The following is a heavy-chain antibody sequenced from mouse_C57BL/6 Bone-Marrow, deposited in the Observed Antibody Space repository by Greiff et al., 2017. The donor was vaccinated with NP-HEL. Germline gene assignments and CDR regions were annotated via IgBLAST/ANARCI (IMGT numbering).Heavy chain of an antibody. Sequence: QVQLKESGAELVKPGASVKMSCKASGYTFTTYPIEWVKQNHGKSLEWIGNFHPYNDDTEYNEKFKNKATLTVAKSSSTVYLEHNRLTSYDSSFYYCARGGNFWYYFYYWGQGTTLTGSS. D-gene: IGHD2-1*01. CDR2: FHPYNDDT. V-gene: IGHV1-47*01. CDR1: GYTFTTYP. J-gene: IGHJ2*01. CDR3: ARGGNFWYYFYY.